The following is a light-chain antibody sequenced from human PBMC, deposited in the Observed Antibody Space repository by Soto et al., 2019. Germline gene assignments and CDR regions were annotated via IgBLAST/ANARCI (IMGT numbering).Light chain of an antibody. V-gene: IGKV3-20*01. CDR3: QQYGSSTGT. CDR1: QSVSSSY. J-gene: IGKJ1*01. Sequence: EIVLTQSPGTLSLSPGERATLSCSASQSVSSSYLAWHQQKPGQAPRLLIYGASSRATGIPDRFSGSGSGTEFTLTISRLEPVDFAVYYCQQYGSSTGTFGQGTKVDIK. CDR2: GAS.